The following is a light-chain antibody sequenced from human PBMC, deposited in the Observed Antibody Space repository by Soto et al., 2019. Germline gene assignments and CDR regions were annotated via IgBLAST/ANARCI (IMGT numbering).Light chain of an antibody. J-gene: IGKJ1*01. Sequence: ELLLRPSAGTTSLYPRRIDPRCCRTSQSISSSYLAWYQQKPGQAPRLLIYGASSRATGIPDRFSGSGSGTDFTVTISRLEPEDFAVYHCQQYGSSLAWTFGQGTKVDIK. CDR1: QSISSSY. CDR2: GAS. V-gene: IGKV3-20*01. CDR3: QQYGSSLAWT.